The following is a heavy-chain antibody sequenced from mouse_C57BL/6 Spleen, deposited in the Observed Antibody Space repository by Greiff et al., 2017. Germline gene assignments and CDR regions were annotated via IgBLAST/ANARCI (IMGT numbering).Heavy chain of an antibody. V-gene: IGHV1-9*01. CDR3: ERSLYYYGSSYEYFEV. CDR1: GYTFTGYW. D-gene: IGHD1-1*01. CDR2: ILPGSGST. J-gene: IGHJ1*03. Sequence: QVHVKPSGAELMKPGASVKLSCKATGYTFTGYWIEWVKQRPGHGLEWIGEILPGSGSTNYNDKFKGKATFTADTSSNTAYMQRSSLTTEESAIYYCERSLYYYGSSYEYFEVWGTGTTVTVSS.